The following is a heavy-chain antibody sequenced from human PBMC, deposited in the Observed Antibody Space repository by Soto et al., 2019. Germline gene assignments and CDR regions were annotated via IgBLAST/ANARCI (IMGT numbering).Heavy chain of an antibody. Sequence: TLSLTCAVYGGSFSGYYWSWIRQPPGKGLEWIGEINHSGSTNYNPSLKSRVTISVDTSKNQFSLKLSSVTAADTAVYYCARGLGIAAAGTKRGFDYWGQGTLVTVSS. V-gene: IGHV4-34*01. J-gene: IGHJ4*02. CDR3: ARGLGIAAAGTKRGFDY. CDR2: INHSGST. D-gene: IGHD6-13*01. CDR1: GGSFSGYY.